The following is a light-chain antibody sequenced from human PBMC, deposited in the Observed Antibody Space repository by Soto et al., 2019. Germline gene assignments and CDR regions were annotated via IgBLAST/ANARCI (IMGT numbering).Light chain of an antibody. V-gene: IGKV3D-15*01. CDR1: QTLSSN. Sequence: EIMMTQSPATLSVSPGERVTLSCRANQTLSSNLAWYHQRPGQAPRLLIYVASIRATGVPARISGSGSGSEFILTISSLQSGDFGIYYCQHLKNWPPTVTFGHGTKVDFK. CDR3: QHLKNWPPTVT. J-gene: IGKJ3*01. CDR2: VAS.